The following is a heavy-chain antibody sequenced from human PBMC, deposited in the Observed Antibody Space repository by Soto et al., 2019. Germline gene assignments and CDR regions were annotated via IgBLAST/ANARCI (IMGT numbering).Heavy chain of an antibody. J-gene: IGHJ4*01. CDR2: IYYSGST. Sequence: SETLSLTCTVSGGSISSYYWSWIRQPPGKGLEWIGYIYYSGSTNYNPSLKSRVTISVDTSKNQFSLKLSSVTAEDTAVYYCAKVSRGVVVPAAMYWGQGTLVTVSS. V-gene: IGHV4-59*12. CDR3: AKVSRGVVVPAAMY. D-gene: IGHD2-2*01. CDR1: GGSISSYY.